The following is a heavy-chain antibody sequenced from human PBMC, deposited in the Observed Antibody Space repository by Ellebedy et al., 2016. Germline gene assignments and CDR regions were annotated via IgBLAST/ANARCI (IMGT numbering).Heavy chain of an antibody. Sequence: ASVKVSCKASGYTFTNCALNWVRQAPGQGLEWMGWISAYNGNTNYAQKLQGRVTMTTDTSTSTAYMELRSLRSEDTAVYFCERGTPVPNYYFDYWGQGTLVTVSS. J-gene: IGHJ4*02. D-gene: IGHD2-15*01. CDR3: ERGTPVPNYYFDY. V-gene: IGHV1-18*01. CDR2: ISAYNGNT. CDR1: GYTFTNCA.